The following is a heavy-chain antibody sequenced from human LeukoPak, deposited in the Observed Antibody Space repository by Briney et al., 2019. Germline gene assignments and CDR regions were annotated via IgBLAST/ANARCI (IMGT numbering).Heavy chain of an antibody. D-gene: IGHD6-13*01. CDR1: RFTFGNYG. V-gene: IGHV3-30*18. CDR2: ISFDGSTK. Sequence: GGSLRLSCAASRFTFGNYGMHWGRQTPGKGLEWVAIISFDGSTKYYADSLKGRFTISRDNSKNTLFLQMNSLRTEDTAVYYCAKRPTIAAAGGGFYFDSWGQGTLVTVSS. CDR3: AKRPTIAAAGGGFYFDS. J-gene: IGHJ4*02.